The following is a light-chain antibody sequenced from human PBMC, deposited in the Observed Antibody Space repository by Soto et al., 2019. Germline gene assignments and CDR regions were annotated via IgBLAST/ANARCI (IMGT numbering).Light chain of an antibody. CDR2: AAS. Sequence: DIQMTQSPSSLSASVGDRVTITCRASQSISSYLNWYQQKPGKAPKLLIYAASSLQSGVLSRFSGSGSGTDFTLTISSLQPEDFATYYCQQSYSTRWTFGQGTKVEIK. V-gene: IGKV1-39*01. CDR3: QQSYSTRWT. J-gene: IGKJ1*01. CDR1: QSISSY.